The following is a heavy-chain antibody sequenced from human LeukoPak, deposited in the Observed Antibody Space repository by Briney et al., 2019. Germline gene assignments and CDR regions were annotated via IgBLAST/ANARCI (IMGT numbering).Heavy chain of an antibody. J-gene: IGHJ3*02. CDR2: INSDGSST. CDR3: AREGDSWYGEAFDI. CDR1: GFTFSSYW. D-gene: IGHD6-13*01. V-gene: IGHV3-74*01. Sequence: GGSLRLSCAASGFTFSSYWMHWVRQAPGKGLVWVSRINSDGSSTSYADSVKGRFTIPRDNAKNTLYLQMNSLRAEDTAVYYCAREGDSWYGEAFDIWGQGTMVTVSS.